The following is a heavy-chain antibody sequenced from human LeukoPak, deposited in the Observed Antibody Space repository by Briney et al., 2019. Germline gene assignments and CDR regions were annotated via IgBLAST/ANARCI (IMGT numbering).Heavy chain of an antibody. D-gene: IGHD3-3*01. V-gene: IGHV3-11*04. J-gene: IGHJ4*02. CDR1: GFTFTDYY. CDR3: ARRYYDFWSGYYR. Sequence: GGSLRLSCAASGFTFTDYYMSWIRQAPGKGLEWVSYITNSGTTIYYADSVKGRFTISRDNAKNSLYLQMNSLRAEDTAVYYCARRYYDFWSGYYRWGQGTLVTVSS. CDR2: ITNSGTTI.